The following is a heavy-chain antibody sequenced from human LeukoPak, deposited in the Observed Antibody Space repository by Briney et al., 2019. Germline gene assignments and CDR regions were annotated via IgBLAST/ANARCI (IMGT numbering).Heavy chain of an antibody. CDR3: ARLTRRSGSYFDY. J-gene: IGHJ4*02. V-gene: IGHV4-61*01. CDR1: GGSVSSGSYY. D-gene: IGHD1-1*01. Sequence: SETLSLTCTVSGGSVSSGSYYWSWIRQPPGKGLEWIGYIYYGGNTNYNPSLQSRVTISVDTSKSQFSLKLSSVTAADTAVYYCARLTRRSGSYFDYWGQGTLVTVSS. CDR2: IYYGGNT.